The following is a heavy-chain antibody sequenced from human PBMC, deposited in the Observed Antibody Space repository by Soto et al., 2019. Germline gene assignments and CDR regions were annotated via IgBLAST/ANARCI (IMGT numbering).Heavy chain of an antibody. CDR2: ISGSGGST. V-gene: IGHV3-23*01. D-gene: IGHD3-3*01. CDR1: GFTFSSYA. Sequence: GVSLRLSCAASGFTFSSYAMSWVRQAPGKGLEWVSAISGSGGSTYYADSVKGRFTISRDNSKNTLYLQMNSLRAEDTAVYYCAKDRHSITIFGVVMNSWYFDYWGQGTLGTVSS. CDR3: AKDRHSITIFGVVMNSWYFDY. J-gene: IGHJ4*02.